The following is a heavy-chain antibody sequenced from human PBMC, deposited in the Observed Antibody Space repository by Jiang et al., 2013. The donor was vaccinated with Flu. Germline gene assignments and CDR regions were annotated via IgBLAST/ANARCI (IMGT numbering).Heavy chain of an antibody. D-gene: IGHD4-23*01. CDR1: GYTFTTYA. J-gene: IGHJ4*02. V-gene: IGHV1-3*01. CDR3: GRERQISDNSFLDY. Sequence: SGAEVKKPGASVKVSCKASGYTFTTYAMHWVRQAPGQRPEWMGWINVGNGNTKYSQKFQGRVTITRDTSANTAYVELSTLRSEDTAVYYCGRERQISDNSFLDYWGQGTLVTVSS. CDR2: INVGNGNT.